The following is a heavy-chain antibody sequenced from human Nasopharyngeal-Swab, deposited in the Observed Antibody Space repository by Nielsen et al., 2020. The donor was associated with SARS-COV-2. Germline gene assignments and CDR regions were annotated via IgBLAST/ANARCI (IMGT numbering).Heavy chain of an antibody. Sequence: GESLKISCAASGFSFSNYGMHWVRQAPGKGLEWVAVISYEGSKKFYVASVEGRFTVSRDFSKNTLFLQMNSLRPEDTAVYYCAKATQIFWFGQFRNDAFDVWGQGTLVTVSS. D-gene: IGHD3-10*01. V-gene: IGHV3-30*18. CDR3: AKATQIFWFGQFRNDAFDV. J-gene: IGHJ3*01. CDR1: GFSFSNYG. CDR2: ISYEGSKK.